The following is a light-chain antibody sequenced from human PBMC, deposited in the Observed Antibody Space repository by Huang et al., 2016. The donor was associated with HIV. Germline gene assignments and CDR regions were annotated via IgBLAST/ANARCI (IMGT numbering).Light chain of an antibody. CDR3: QQYGGSLYT. Sequence: EIVLTQSPGTLSLSPGERVTLSCRASQSVNTDYFAWYQQRPGQAPSLLISGASSSATGIPERFSGSGSGTEFPLTISGLEPEDFAVYYCQQYGGSLYTFGQGTKLEIK. J-gene: IGKJ2*01. V-gene: IGKV3-20*01. CDR1: QSVNTDY. CDR2: GAS.